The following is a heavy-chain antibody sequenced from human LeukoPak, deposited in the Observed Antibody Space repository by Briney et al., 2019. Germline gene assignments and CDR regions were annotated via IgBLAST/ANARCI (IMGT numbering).Heavy chain of an antibody. Sequence: SETLSLTCTVSGGSIFNYYWHWIRQSPGKGLEWVGYVYANGITAYNPSLRSRGSMSIGTSRSQFSLRLTSVTAADTATYYCARRVYYDTSGYHPTAGYFDLWGRGTLVSVSS. CDR1: GGSIFNYY. V-gene: IGHV4-4*08. CDR2: VYANGIT. J-gene: IGHJ2*01. D-gene: IGHD3-22*01. CDR3: ARRVYYDTSGYHPTAGYFDL.